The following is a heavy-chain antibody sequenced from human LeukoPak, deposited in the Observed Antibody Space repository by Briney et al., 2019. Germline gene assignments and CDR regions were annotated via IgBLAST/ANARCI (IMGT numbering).Heavy chain of an antibody. V-gene: IGHV1-2*04. Sequence: GASVKVSCKASGYTFTDYYMHWVRLAPGQGLEWMGWINPNSGGTNYVQKFQGWVTMTRDTSINTAYMELSRLTSDDTAVYYCARANFLYCSSTSCLFDYWGREPWSPSPQ. CDR3: ARANFLYCSSTSCLFDY. J-gene: IGHJ4*02. D-gene: IGHD2-2*01. CDR1: GYTFTDYY. CDR2: INPNSGGT.